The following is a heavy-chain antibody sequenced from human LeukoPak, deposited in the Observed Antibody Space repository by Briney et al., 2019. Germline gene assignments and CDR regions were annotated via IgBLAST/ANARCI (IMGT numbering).Heavy chain of an antibody. Sequence: ASVKVSCKASGYTFTGYYMHWVRQAPGQGLEWMGWINPNSGGTNYAQKFQGRVTMTRDTSISTAYMELSRLRSDDTAVYYCAREGGYYDFWSGYYTGRGYNWFDPWGRGTLVTVSS. J-gene: IGHJ5*02. CDR3: AREGGYYDFWSGYYTGRGYNWFDP. V-gene: IGHV1-2*02. CDR1: GYTFTGYY. CDR2: INPNSGGT. D-gene: IGHD3-3*01.